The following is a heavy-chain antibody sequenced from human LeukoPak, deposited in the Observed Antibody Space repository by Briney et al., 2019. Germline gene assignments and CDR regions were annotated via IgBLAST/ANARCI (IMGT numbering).Heavy chain of an antibody. CDR1: GGSISSYY. J-gene: IGHJ5*02. V-gene: IGHV4-34*01. CDR3: ARQRPYSSSSPWGYRWFDP. Sequence: SETLSLTCTVSGGSISSYYWSWIRQPPGKGLEWIGEINHSGSTNYNPSLKSRVTISVDTSKNQFSLKLSSVTAADTAVYYCARQRPYSSSSPWGYRWFDPWGQGTLVTVSS. D-gene: IGHD6-13*01. CDR2: INHSGST.